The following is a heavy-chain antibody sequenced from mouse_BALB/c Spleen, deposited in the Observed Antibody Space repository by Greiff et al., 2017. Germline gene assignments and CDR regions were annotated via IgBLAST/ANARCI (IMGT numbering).Heavy chain of an antibody. CDR1: GFTFSSFG. CDR2: ISSGSSTI. V-gene: IGHV5-17*02. J-gene: IGHJ4*01. D-gene: IGHD2-10*01. CDR3: ARRGTYYGNYSYAMDY. Sequence: EVKLMESGGGLVQPGGSRKLSCAASGFTFSSFGMHWVRQAPEKGLEWVAYISSGSSTIYYADTVKGRFTISRDNPKNTLFLQMTSLRSEDTAMYYCARRGTYYGNYSYAMDYWGQGTSVTVSS.